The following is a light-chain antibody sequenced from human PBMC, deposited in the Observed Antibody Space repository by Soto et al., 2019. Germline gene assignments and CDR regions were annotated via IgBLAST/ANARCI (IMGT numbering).Light chain of an antibody. CDR2: ASS. J-gene: IGKJ5*01. Sequence: SPSTPSLAPGEKSTPSCKTSQSRGSNFLAWYQHKPGQAPRLLIYASSNRATGIPDGFSGSASGTDFTLTINRLEPEDFAVYYCQLYGISPHFGQGTRLEIK. CDR3: QLYGISPH. CDR1: QSRGSNF. V-gene: IGKV3-20*01.